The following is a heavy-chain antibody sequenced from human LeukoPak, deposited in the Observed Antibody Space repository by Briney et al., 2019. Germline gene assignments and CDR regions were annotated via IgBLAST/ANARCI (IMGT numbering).Heavy chain of an antibody. CDR3: ARGHQLPGANWFDP. CDR2: IGTAGDT. D-gene: IGHD2-2*01. Sequence: GGSLRLSCAASGFTFKSYDMHWVRQATGKGLEWVSAIGTAGDTYYPGSVKGRFTISRENAKNSLYLQMSSLRAEDTAVCYCARGHQLPGANWFDPWGQGTLVTVSS. CDR1: GFTFKSYD. J-gene: IGHJ5*02. V-gene: IGHV3-13*01.